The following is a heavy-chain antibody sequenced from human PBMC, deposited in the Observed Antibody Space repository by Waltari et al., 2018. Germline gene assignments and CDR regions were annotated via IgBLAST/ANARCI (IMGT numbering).Heavy chain of an antibody. D-gene: IGHD2-21*01. CDR3: ARAFCGGDCYSNYYYGMDV. V-gene: IGHV1-69*05. Sequence: QVQLVQSGAEVKKPGSSVKVSCKASGGTFSSSAISWVRQAPGQGLAWMGGIIPIFGTANYAQKFQGRVTITTDESTSTAYMELSSLRSEDTAVYYCARAFCGGDCYSNYYYGMDVWGQGTTVTVSS. CDR2: IIPIFGTA. J-gene: IGHJ6*02. CDR1: GGTFSSSA.